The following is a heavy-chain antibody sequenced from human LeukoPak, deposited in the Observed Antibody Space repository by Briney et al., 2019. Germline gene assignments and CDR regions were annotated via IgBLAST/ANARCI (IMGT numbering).Heavy chain of an antibody. CDR3: ARLGGLPYLLDD. D-gene: IGHD1-26*01. J-gene: IGHJ4*02. CDR2: IKHSGST. V-gene: IGHV4-34*01. CDR1: GGSFSGYY. Sequence: PSETLSLTCAVYGGSFSGYYWSWIRQPPGKGLEWIGEIKHSGSTNYNPSLKSRVTISVDTSKNQFSLKLSSVTAADTAVYYGARLGGLPYLLDDWGQGTLVTVAS.